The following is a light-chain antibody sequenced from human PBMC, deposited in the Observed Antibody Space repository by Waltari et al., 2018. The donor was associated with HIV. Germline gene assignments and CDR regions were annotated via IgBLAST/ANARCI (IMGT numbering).Light chain of an antibody. CDR2: DAS. J-gene: IGKJ4*01. CDR1: QSVSNY. CDR3: QQRQRNDWLT. V-gene: IGKV3-11*01. Sequence: DIVLTQSPATLSLSPGERDTLSCRASQSVSNYLAWYQQKPGQPPRLLIYDASSRATGIPARFSGSGSGTDFTLTISSLEPEDFAVYYCQQRQRNDWLTFGGGTKVEIK.